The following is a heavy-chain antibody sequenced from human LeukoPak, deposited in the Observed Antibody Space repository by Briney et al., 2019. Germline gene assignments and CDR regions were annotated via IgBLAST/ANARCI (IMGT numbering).Heavy chain of an antibody. CDR1: GGSISSYY. V-gene: IGHV4-59*01. J-gene: IGHJ5*02. CDR3: ARDRSGAWFDH. D-gene: IGHD2-15*01. CDR2: IYYSGSN. Sequence: SETLSLTCTVSGGSISSYYWSWIRQPPGKGLEWIGYIYYSGSNNYNPSLKSRVTISVDTSKNQFSLKLSSVTGAGTAVYYCARDRSGAWFDHWGQGTLVTVSS.